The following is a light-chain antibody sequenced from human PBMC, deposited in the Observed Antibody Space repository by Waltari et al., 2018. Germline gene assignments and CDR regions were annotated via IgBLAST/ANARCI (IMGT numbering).Light chain of an antibody. CDR3: SSYRSTISVV. Sequence: QSALTQPASVSGSPGQSITISCTGTRSDIGDDNYASWYQQHPGKAPKLIIFDVTNRPSGVSDRFSGSKSGNTASLTISALQAEDEGDYYCSSYRSTISVVFGGGTKVTVL. CDR1: RSDIGDDNY. V-gene: IGLV2-14*03. CDR2: DVT. J-gene: IGLJ2*01.